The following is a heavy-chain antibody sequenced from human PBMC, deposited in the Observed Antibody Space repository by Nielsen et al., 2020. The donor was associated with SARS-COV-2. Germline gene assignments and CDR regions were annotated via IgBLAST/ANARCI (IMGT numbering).Heavy chain of an antibody. CDR2: IIPIFGTA. D-gene: IGHD1-26*01. CDR1: GGTFSSYA. CDR3: ARGVQLRAQFDY. Sequence: SAQVSCKASGGTFSSYAISWVRQAPGQGLEWMGGIIPIFGTANYAQKFQGRVTITADKSTSTAYMELSSLRSEDTAVYYCARGVQLRAQFDYWGQGTLVTVSS. V-gene: IGHV1-69*06. J-gene: IGHJ4*02.